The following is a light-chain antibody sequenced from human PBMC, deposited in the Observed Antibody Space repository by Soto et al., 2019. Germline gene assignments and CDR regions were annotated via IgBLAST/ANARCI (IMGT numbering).Light chain of an antibody. V-gene: IGKV3-15*01. J-gene: IGKJ1*01. CDR1: QSVNSN. CDR3: QQYRT. CDR2: GAS. Sequence: EIVLTQSPVTLSLSPGERATLSCRASQSVNSNLAWYQQKPGQAPRLLIYGASTRANGVPARFSGGGSGTEFTLTISSLQSEDFALYYCQQYRTFGQGTKVEIK.